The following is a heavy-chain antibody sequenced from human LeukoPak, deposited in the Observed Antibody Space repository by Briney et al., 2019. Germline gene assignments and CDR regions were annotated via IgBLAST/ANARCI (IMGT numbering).Heavy chain of an antibody. Sequence: GGSLRLSCAPSGFTLEDYAMHWGRQAPGEGLEWVSLISGDGGSTYYADSVKGQVTISRDNSKTSLYLQMTSLSTEDTALYYCAKDRPLNSWGQGTLVTVSS. V-gene: IGHV3-43*02. D-gene: IGHD2/OR15-2a*01. CDR1: GFTLEDYA. CDR3: AKDRPLNS. CDR2: ISGDGGST. J-gene: IGHJ4*02.